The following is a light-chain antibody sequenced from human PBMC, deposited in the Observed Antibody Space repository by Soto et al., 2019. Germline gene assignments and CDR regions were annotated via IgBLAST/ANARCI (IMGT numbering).Light chain of an antibody. Sequence: EIVMTQSPATLSVSPGGRATLSCRASQSISGTLAWYQQKPGQAPRLLSYGASTRATSFPARFSGSGSGTDCTLTIRSLQSEDFAVYYCQQDNNWPWTFGQGTKVEIK. CDR2: GAS. CDR1: QSISGT. CDR3: QQDNNWPWT. J-gene: IGKJ1*01. V-gene: IGKV3-15*01.